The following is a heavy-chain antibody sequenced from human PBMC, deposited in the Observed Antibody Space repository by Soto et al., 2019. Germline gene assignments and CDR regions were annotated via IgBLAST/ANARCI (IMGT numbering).Heavy chain of an antibody. CDR2: IFPGDSET. D-gene: IGHD3-10*01. CDR1: GYTFTNYW. J-gene: IGHJ4*02. Sequence: GESLKISCQGSGYTFTNYWIGWVRQMPGKGLEWMGIIFPGDSETRYSPSFQGQVTMSADKSISTAYLQWSSLKASDSAIYYCARKYYYGAGTLDYWGQGTLVTVSS. V-gene: IGHV5-51*01. CDR3: ARKYYYGAGTLDY.